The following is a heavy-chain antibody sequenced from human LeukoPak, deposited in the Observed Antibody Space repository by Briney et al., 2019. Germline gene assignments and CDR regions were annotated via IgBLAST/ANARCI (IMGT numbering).Heavy chain of an antibody. D-gene: IGHD2-2*01. Sequence: GASVKVSCKASGGTFSSSGISWVRQAPGQGLEWMGGIIPMIGTPNYAQKFQGRVTITADESTSTAYMELRSLRSEDTAVYYCASHCSSTSCYADYYYMDVWGKGTTVTVSS. CDR1: GGTFSSSG. CDR2: IIPMIGTP. V-gene: IGHV1-69*13. J-gene: IGHJ6*03. CDR3: ASHCSSTSCYADYYYMDV.